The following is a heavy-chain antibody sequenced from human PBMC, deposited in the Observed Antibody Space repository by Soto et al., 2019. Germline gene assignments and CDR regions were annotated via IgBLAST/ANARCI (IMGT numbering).Heavy chain of an antibody. CDR2: IYYSGST. V-gene: IGHV4-30-4*01. CDR3: ASRGYCSGGSCAFGYYYYYGMDV. CDR1: GGSISSGDYY. Sequence: QVQLQESGPGLVKPSQTLSLTCTVSGGSISSGDYYWSWIRQPPGKGLEWIGYIYYSGSTYYNPSLESRVTISVDTSKNQFSLKLSSVTAADTAVYYCASRGYCSGGSCAFGYYYYYGMDVWGKGTTVTVSS. D-gene: IGHD2-15*01. J-gene: IGHJ6*04.